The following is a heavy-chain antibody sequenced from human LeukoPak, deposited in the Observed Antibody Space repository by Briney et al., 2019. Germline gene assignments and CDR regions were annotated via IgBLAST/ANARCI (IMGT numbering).Heavy chain of an antibody. V-gene: IGHV3-30*18. CDR1: GFTFSSYG. CDR3: AKDTFYDILGLSGMDV. D-gene: IGHD3-9*01. J-gene: IGHJ6*02. Sequence: GGSLRLSCAASGFTFSSYGMHWVRQAPGKGLEWVAVISYDGSNKYYADSVKGRFTISRDNSKNTLYLQMNSLRAEDTAVYYCAKDTFYDILGLSGMDVWGQGTTVTVSS. CDR2: ISYDGSNK.